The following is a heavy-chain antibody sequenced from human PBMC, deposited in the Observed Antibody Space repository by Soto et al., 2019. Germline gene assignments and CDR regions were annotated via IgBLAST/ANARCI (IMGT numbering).Heavy chain of an antibody. Sequence: QVQLQESGPGLVKPSGPLSLTCAFSGGSISSSNCWSWVGQPPGKGLEWIGEIYHSGSTNYNPSLKSRVTISVDKSKNQFSLKLSSVTAADTAVYYCASGSMVRGEKIVHWGQGTLVTVSS. D-gene: IGHD3-10*01. J-gene: IGHJ4*02. CDR3: ASGSMVRGEKIVH. CDR1: GGSISSSNC. CDR2: IYHSGST. V-gene: IGHV4-4*02.